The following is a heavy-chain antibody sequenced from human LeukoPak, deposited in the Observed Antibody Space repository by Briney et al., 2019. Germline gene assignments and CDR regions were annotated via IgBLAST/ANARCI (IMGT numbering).Heavy chain of an antibody. V-gene: IGHV3-48*04. Sequence: GGSLRLSCAASGFTLSNSRMNWVRQAPGKGLEWVSYISSSGSTIYYADSVKGRFTISRDNAKNSLYLQMNSLRAEDTAVYYCAELGITMIGGVWGKGTTVTISS. CDR3: AELGITMIGGV. CDR1: GFTLSNSR. CDR2: ISSSGSTI. J-gene: IGHJ6*04. D-gene: IGHD3-10*02.